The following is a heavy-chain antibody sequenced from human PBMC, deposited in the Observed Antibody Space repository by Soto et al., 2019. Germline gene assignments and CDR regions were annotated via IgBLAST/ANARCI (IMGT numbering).Heavy chain of an antibody. D-gene: IGHD1-26*01. V-gene: IGHV4-61*01. CDR3: ASRGSGSYTGDAFDI. CDR2: IYYSGST. CDR1: GGSVSSGSYY. J-gene: IGHJ3*02. Sequence: PSETLSLTCTVSGGSVSSGSYYWSWIRQPPGKGLEWIGYIYYSGSTNYNPSLKSRVTISVDTSKNQFSLKLSSVTAADTAVYYCASRGSGSYTGDAFDISGQGTTVTVSS.